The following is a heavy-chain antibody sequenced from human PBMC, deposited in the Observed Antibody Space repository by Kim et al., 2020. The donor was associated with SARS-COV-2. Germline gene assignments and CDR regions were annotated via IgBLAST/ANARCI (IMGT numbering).Heavy chain of an antibody. D-gene: IGHD3-16*01. V-gene: IGHV3-64*02. J-gene: IGHJ4*02. CDR3: ARGLWGAPLDY. Sequence: GGSLRLSCAASGFTFSTYAMHWVRQAPEKGLEYVSVISSNGGSTYYADSVKGRFTISRDNSKNTLYLQMGSLRAEDMAVYYCARGLWGAPLDYWGQGILVTVSS. CDR2: ISSNGGST. CDR1: GFTFSTYA.